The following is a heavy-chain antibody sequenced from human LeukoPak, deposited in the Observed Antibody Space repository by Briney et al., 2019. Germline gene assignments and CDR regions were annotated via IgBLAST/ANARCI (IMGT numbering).Heavy chain of an antibody. CDR3: AREASGYSYRPHYFDY. V-gene: IGHV3-23*01. Sequence: GGSLRLSCAASGFTFSSYTMSWVRQAPGKGLEWVSAISGSGGSTYYADSVKGRFTISRDNSKNTLYLQMNSLRAEDTAVYYCAREASGYSYRPHYFDYWGQGTLVTVSS. D-gene: IGHD5-18*01. J-gene: IGHJ4*02. CDR1: GFTFSSYT. CDR2: ISGSGGST.